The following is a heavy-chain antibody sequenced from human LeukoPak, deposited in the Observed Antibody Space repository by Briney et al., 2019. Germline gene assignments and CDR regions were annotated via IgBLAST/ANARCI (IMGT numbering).Heavy chain of an antibody. CDR2: ISGSGGST. D-gene: IGHD3-22*01. V-gene: IGHV3-23*01. CDR1: GFTFSSYA. J-gene: IGHJ4*02. Sequence: PGGSLRLSCAASGFTFSSYAMSWVRQAPGKGLEWVSAISGSGGSTYYADSAKGRFTISRDNSKNTLYLQMNSLRAEDTAVYYCAKGKYYYDSSGYCSFDYWGQGTLVTVSS. CDR3: AKGKYYYDSSGYCSFDY.